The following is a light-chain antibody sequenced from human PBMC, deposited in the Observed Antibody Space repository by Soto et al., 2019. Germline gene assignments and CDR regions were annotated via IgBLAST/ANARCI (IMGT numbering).Light chain of an antibody. J-gene: IGLJ3*02. CDR1: NSNIGSNT. Sequence: QSVLTQPPSTSSTPGQTVTISCSGSNSNIGSNTVNWYQQFPGAAPKLLVYSSNLRPSGVPDRFSGSKSGTSASLAISGLQSEDESDYYCAAWDGSLNGVVFGGGTKLTVL. CDR2: SSN. CDR3: AAWDGSLNGVV. V-gene: IGLV1-44*01.